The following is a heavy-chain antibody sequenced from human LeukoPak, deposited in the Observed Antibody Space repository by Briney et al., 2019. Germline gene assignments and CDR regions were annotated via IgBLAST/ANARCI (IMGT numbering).Heavy chain of an antibody. CDR3: ARGSMAARSRWFDP. CDR2: INPNSGGT. V-gene: IGHV1-2*02. J-gene: IGHJ5*02. D-gene: IGHD6-6*01. CDR1: GYTFTGYY. Sequence: ASVKVSCKASGYTFTGYYMHWVRQAPGQGLEWMGWINPNSGGTNYAQKFQGRVTMTRDTSISTAYMELSRLRSDDTAVYYCARGSMAARSRWFDPWSQGTLVTVSS.